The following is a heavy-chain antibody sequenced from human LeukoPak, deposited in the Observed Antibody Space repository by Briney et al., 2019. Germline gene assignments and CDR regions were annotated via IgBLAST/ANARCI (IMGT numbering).Heavy chain of an antibody. CDR2: FSGSSGNT. V-gene: IGHV3-23*01. CDR3: ARKYYYDRSAYYAFDF. D-gene: IGHD3-22*01. CDR1: GFTFSSSV. J-gene: IGHJ3*01. Sequence: PGGSLRLSCVASGFTFSSSVMSWVRQAPGKGLEWVSTFSGSSGNTYYADSVKGFTISRDNSKNTLYLQMNSLRAEDTAVYYCARKYYYDRSAYYAFDFWGQGTLVTVSS.